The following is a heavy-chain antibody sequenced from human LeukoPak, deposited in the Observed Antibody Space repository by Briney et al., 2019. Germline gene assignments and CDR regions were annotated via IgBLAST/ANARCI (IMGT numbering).Heavy chain of an antibody. CDR2: INPSGGST. J-gene: IGHJ4*02. V-gene: IGHV1-46*02. CDR3: ATELDY. Sequence: GASVKVSCKASGYTFNSYGMNWLRQAPGQGLEWVGIINPSGGSTSYAQKFQGRVTVTSDTSTSTVYMELSSLKSEDTAVYYCATELDYWGRGTLVTVSS. CDR1: GYTFNSYG.